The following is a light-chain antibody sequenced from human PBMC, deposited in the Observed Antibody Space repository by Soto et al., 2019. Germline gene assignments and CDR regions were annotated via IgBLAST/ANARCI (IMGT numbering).Light chain of an antibody. CDR1: QSISNW. V-gene: IGKV1-5*01. CDR3: QQYNSYSRT. J-gene: IGKJ1*01. Sequence: LHLPRPPSTLSASLGHRVTITSRASQSISNWLAWYQQKPGKAPKLLIYDASSLESGVSLRFSGSGSGTEFTLTISSLQPDDFATYYCQQYNSYSRTFGQGTKVDIK. CDR2: DAS.